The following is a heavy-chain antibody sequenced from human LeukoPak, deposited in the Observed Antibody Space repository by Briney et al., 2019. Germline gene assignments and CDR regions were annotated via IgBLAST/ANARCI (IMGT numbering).Heavy chain of an antibody. V-gene: IGHV4-38-2*01. D-gene: IGHD3-3*01. CDR3: ARPISSQGYFGVVID. Sequence: SETLSLTCAVSGYSNSSASYWGWIRQPPGKGLEWIGNIYHSGSPYYDPSLKSRVTISVDTSKNQFSLKLSSVTAADTAVYYCARPISSQGYFGVVIDWGQGTLVTVSS. CDR1: GYSNSSASY. CDR2: IYHSGSP. J-gene: IGHJ4*02.